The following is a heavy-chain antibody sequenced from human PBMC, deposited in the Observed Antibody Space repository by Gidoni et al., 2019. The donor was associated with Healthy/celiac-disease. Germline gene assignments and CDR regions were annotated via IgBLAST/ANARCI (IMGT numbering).Heavy chain of an antibody. Sequence: QVQLQESGPGLVKPSGTLSLTSAVSGGSISSSNWWSWVRQPPGKGLEWIGEIYHSGSTNYNPSLKSRVTISVDKSKNQFSLKLSSVTAADTAVYYCAREERYSYGLEAFDIWGQGTMVTVSS. J-gene: IGHJ3*02. CDR3: AREERYSYGLEAFDI. CDR1: GGSISSSNW. V-gene: IGHV4-4*02. D-gene: IGHD5-18*01. CDR2: IYHSGST.